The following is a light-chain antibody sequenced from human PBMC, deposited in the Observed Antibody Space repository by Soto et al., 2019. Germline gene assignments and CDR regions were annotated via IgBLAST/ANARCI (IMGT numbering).Light chain of an antibody. CDR3: QQYNIQWR. CDR1: QSLSSW. V-gene: IGKV1-5*01. J-gene: IGKJ1*01. Sequence: DIQMTQSPSTLSASVGDRVTITCRASQSLSSWLAWYQQNPGKAPKLLIYDASSLESGVPSRFSGSGSGTEFTLTISSLQTDDFATYYCQQYNIQWRCGQGTKVEIK. CDR2: DAS.